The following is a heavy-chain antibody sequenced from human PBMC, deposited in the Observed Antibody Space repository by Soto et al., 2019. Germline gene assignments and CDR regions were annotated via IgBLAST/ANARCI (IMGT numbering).Heavy chain of an antibody. CDR2: ISAYSGDT. V-gene: IGHV1-18*01. D-gene: IGHD3-10*01. CDR1: GYTFTNYG. J-gene: IGHJ6*02. Sequence: QAQQVQSGAEVKKPGASVKVSCKASGYTFTNYGFSWVRQAPGQGLEWMGWISAYSGDTNYEQRFQGRVTMTTDKPTSTADMELRSLRSDDTAVYYCARDDLWFGGKKAMDVWGQGTTVIVSS. CDR3: ARDDLWFGGKKAMDV.